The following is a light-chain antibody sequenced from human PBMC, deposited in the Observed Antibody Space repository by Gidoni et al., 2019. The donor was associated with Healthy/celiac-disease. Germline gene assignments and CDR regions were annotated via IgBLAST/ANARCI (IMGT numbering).Light chain of an antibody. Sequence: DIQMTQSPSSLSASVGDRVTITCRASQSISSYLNWYQQKPGKAPKLLIYAASSLQSGVPSRFSGSGSGTDCNLTISSLQPEDFATYYCQQSYSTPRTFGQGTKVEIK. CDR2: AAS. CDR3: QQSYSTPRT. V-gene: IGKV1-39*01. CDR1: QSISSY. J-gene: IGKJ1*01.